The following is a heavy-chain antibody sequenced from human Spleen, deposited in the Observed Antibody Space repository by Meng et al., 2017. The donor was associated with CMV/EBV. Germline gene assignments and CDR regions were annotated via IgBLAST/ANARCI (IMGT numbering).Heavy chain of an antibody. CDR1: GFIFSDYT. D-gene: IGHD2-8*01. Sequence: GESLKISCGASGFIFSDYTMSWVRQAPGKGLEWVSTTSTSGGFKRYGASVEGRFTISRVNTKNSLYLEMNNLRAEDTAVYYCVRGGEHCTKTSCFHWGQGTLVTVSS. CDR3: VRGGEHCTKTSCFH. V-gene: IGHV3-21*06. CDR2: TSTSGGFK. J-gene: IGHJ4*02.